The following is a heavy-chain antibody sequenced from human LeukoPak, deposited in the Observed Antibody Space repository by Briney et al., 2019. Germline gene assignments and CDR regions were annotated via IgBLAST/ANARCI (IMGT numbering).Heavy chain of an antibody. D-gene: IGHD6-19*01. CDR2: ISGSGGST. J-gene: IGHJ4*02. CDR1: GFTFSSYA. CDR3: AKDKSGIAVAGPFDS. V-gene: IGHV3-23*01. Sequence: PGGSLRLSCAASGFTFSSYAMSWVRQAPGKGLEWVSAISGSGGSTYYADSVKGRFTISRDNSKNTLYLQMNSLRAEDTAIYYCAKDKSGIAVAGPFDSWGQETLVTVSS.